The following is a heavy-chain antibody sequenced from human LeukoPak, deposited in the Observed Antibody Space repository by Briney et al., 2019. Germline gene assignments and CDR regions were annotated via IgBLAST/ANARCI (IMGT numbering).Heavy chain of an antibody. CDR3: ARRRDFIDY. Sequence: GGSPRLSCAASGFTLSDYCMSWIRQAPGKGLEWVSYSSSSGSTIYYADSVKGRFAISRDNAKNSLYLQMNSLRAEDTAVYYCARRRDFIDYWGQGTLVTVSS. CDR2: SSSSGSTI. J-gene: IGHJ4*02. CDR1: GFTLSDYC. D-gene: IGHD3/OR15-3a*01. V-gene: IGHV3-11*01.